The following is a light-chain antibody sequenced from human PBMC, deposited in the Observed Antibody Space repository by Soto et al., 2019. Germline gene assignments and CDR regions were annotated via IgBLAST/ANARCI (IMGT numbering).Light chain of an antibody. V-gene: IGKV1-5*01. CDR2: DAS. J-gene: IGKJ1*01. CDR3: QQYSRHWT. CDR1: QNINRW. Sequence: DIQMTQSPSTLSASVGDRVTITCRASQNINRWLAWYQQKPGKGPMLLIYDASSLESGAPSRFSGSGSGTEFTLTISSLQPGDFATYYCQQYSRHWTFGQGTKVELK.